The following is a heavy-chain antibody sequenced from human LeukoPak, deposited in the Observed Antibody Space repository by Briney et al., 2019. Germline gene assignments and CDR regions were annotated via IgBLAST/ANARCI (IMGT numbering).Heavy chain of an antibody. V-gene: IGHV1-8*01. D-gene: IGHD1-26*01. CDR1: GYTFTSYD. CDR3: ARVTPSSGSYSARGFYYYYYYMDV. CDR2: MNPNSGNT. J-gene: IGHJ6*03. Sequence: ASVKVSCKASGYTFTSYDINWVRQATGQGLEWMGWMNPNSGNTGYAQKFQGRVTMTRNTSISTAYMELSSLRSEDTAVYYCARVTPSSGSYSARGFYYYYYYMDVWGKGTTVTVSS.